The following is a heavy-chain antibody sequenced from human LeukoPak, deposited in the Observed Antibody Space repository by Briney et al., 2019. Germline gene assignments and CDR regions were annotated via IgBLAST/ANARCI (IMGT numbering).Heavy chain of an antibody. J-gene: IGHJ6*02. Sequence: RASVKVSCKASGYSFSEFYIHWIRLAPGQGLEWMGWIDPNSGGSHHAPKFQGRATLTGDTSTRMVHMDLTWLTSADTAIYYCTRSRTPFYYYGMDVWGQGTSVTVSS. CDR3: TRSRTPFYYYGMDV. CDR2: IDPNSGGS. V-gene: IGHV1-2*02. CDR1: GYSFSEFY. D-gene: IGHD1-1*01.